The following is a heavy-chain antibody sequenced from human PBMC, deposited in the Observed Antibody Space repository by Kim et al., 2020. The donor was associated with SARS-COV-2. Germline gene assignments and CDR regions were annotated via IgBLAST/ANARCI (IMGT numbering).Heavy chain of an antibody. CDR2: IWYDGSKK. Sequence: GGSLRLSCVASGFIFSNHGMHWVRQDPGKGLEWVAGIWYDGSKKIYADSGKDRFNISRDNSNNTLYLQMNSRRSEDTAVYYCARRMRGEARGGGKNYYYGMDDWDQRASVTVSS. CDR3: ARRMRGEARGGGKNYYYGMDD. CDR1: GFIFSNHG. D-gene: IGHD3-10*01. J-gene: IGHJ6*01. V-gene: IGHV3-33*01.